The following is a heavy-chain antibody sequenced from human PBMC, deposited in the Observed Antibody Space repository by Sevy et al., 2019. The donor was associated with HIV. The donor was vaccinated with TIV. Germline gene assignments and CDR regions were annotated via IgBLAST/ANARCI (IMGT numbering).Heavy chain of an antibody. V-gene: IGHV3-74*01. J-gene: IGHJ4*02. D-gene: IGHD3-22*01. CDR1: GITLTPYW. CDR2: INSDGSST. Sequence: GGSLRLSCAASGITLTPYWMHWVRQVPGKGLVWVSRINSDGSSTSYAESVKGRFTISRDNGKNTLYLQMKSLRVEDTAVYFCSRGLYYYDMRGHQEPGEYWGQGVLVTVSS. CDR3: SRGLYYYDMRGHQEPGEY.